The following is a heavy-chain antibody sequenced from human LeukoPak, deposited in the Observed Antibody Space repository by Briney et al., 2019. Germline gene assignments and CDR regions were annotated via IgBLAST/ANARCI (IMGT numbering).Heavy chain of an antibody. Sequence: GGSLRLSCAASGFTFSSYAMSWVRQAPGKGLEWVSVINGSGGNTNHADSVKGRFTISRDNSKNTLYLQTNSLRAEDTAVYYCAKGGGIAAVTMYYLDYWGQGTLVTVSP. CDR3: AKGGGIAAVTMYYLDY. CDR1: GFTFSSYA. V-gene: IGHV3-23*01. D-gene: IGHD6-13*01. J-gene: IGHJ4*02. CDR2: INGSGGNT.